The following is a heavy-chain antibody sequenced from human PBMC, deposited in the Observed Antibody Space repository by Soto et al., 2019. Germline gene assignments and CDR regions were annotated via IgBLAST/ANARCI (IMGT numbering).Heavy chain of an antibody. CDR3: ARHLYYYDSSGYYSWPPFDY. D-gene: IGHD3-22*01. CDR2: IFYSGSA. J-gene: IGHJ4*02. V-gene: IGHV4-59*08. Sequence: SETLSLTCTVSGGSISSYYWSTIRQPPGKRLEWIGYIFYSGSANYNPSLKSRVTISVDTSKNQFSLKASDTAMYYCARHLYYYDSSGYYSWPPFDYWGQGTLVTVSS. CDR1: GGSISSYY.